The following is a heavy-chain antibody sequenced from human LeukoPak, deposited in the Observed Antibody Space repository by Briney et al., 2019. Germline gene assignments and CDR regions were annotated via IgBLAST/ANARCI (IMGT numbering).Heavy chain of an antibody. V-gene: IGHV4-59*08. CDR1: GGSISSYY. CDR3: ARHRIAVAGLFDY. D-gene: IGHD6-19*01. CDR2: IYYSGST. Sequence: SSETLSLTCTVSGGSISSYYWSWIRQPLGKGLEWIGYIYYSGSTNYNPSLKSRVTISVDTSKNQFSLKLSSVTAADTAVYYCARHRIAVAGLFDYWGQGTLVTVSS. J-gene: IGHJ4*02.